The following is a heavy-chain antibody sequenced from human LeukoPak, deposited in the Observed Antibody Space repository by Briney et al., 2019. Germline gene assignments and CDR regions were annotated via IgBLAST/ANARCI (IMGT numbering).Heavy chain of an antibody. J-gene: IGHJ4*02. V-gene: IGHV4-34*01. CDR2: INHSGST. CDR3: ARRVAYYYARRSYSDY. D-gene: IGHD3-22*01. Sequence: GSLRLSCEGPGFTFSRYGMSWVRQAPGKGLEWIGEINHSGSTNYNPSLKSRVTISVDTSKNQFSLKLSSVTAADTAVYYCARRVAYYYARRSYSDYWGQGTLVTVSS. CDR1: GFTFSRYG.